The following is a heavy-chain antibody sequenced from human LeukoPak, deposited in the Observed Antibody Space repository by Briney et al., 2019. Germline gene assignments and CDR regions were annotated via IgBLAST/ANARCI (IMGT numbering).Heavy chain of an antibody. CDR1: GGSISSGSYY. CDR2: IYTSGST. D-gene: IGHD1-14*01. V-gene: IGHV4-61*02. CDR3: ARDGNYPFDP. J-gene: IGHJ5*02. Sequence: SQTLSLTCTVSGGSISSGSYYWSWIRQPAGKGLEWIGRIYTSGSTNYNPSLKSRVTISVDTSKNQFSLKLSSVTAADTAVYYCARDGNYPFDPWGQGTLVTVSS.